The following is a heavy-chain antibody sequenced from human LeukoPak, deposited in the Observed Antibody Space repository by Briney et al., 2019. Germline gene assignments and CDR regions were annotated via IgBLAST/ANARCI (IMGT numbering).Heavy chain of an antibody. CDR1: GGSISSSTFY. Sequence: SETLSLTCTVSGGSISSSTFYWGWIRQPPGKGLEWIGTIYYSGSTFYNPSLKSRVTVSVDTSKNQFSLKLSSVTAADTAVYYCARTRPKYCGGGCYGPPDDAFDIWGQGTMVTVSS. CDR3: ARTRPKYCGGGCYGPPDDAFDI. CDR2: IYYSGST. D-gene: IGHD2-21*02. J-gene: IGHJ3*02. V-gene: IGHV4-39*01.